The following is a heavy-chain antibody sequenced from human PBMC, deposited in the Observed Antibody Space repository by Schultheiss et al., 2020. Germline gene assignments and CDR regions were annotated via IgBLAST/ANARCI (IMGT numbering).Heavy chain of an antibody. CDR1: GFTFSSYA. CDR3: ARERQVAGLDY. Sequence: GGSLRLSCAASGFTFSSYAMHWVRQAPGKGLEWVAVISYDGSNKYYADSVKGRFTISRDNSKNTLYLQMNSLRAEDTAVYYCARERQVAGLDYWGRGTLVNVDS. J-gene: IGHJ4*02. CDR2: ISYDGSNK. D-gene: IGHD6-19*01. V-gene: IGHV3-30*04.